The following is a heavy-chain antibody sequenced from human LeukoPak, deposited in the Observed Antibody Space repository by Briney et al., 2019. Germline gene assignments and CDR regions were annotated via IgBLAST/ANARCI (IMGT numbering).Heavy chain of an antibody. D-gene: IGHD1-1*01. V-gene: IGHV3-53*01. CDR3: AKEDFSDHTTGFGP. CDR1: GFTVSSND. J-gene: IGHJ5*02. CDR2: ITTGGGT. Sequence: GGSLRLSCAASGFTVSSNDMSWVRQAPGKGLEWVSAITTGGGTYYAGSVKGRFSISRDNSKNTVYLQMNSLRVEDTAVYYCAKEDFSDHTTGFGPWGQGTLVTVSS.